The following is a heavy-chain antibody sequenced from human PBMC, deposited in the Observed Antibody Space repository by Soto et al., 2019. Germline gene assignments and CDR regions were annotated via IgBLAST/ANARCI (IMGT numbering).Heavy chain of an antibody. D-gene: IGHD5-12*01. CDR3: ARGRIVASIHDAFEI. V-gene: IGHV1-18*01. J-gene: IGHJ3*02. Sequence: ASVKVSCKASGYPVTSYGISWVRQAPGQGLEWVAWISAYNGNRDTAQKFQGRVTMTLDTSTDTAHMELGDLTSADTAVYYCARGRIVASIHDAFEIWGQGTKVTVSS. CDR1: GYPVTSYG. CDR2: ISAYNGNR.